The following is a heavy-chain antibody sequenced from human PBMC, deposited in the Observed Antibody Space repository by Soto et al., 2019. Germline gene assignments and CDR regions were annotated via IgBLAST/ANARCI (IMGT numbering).Heavy chain of an antibody. Sequence: PGGSLRLSCATSGFMFNRYGMSWVRVAPGKGLEWVAGVSSSGVTTDYADSVKGRFTISRDTSKNTLYLQMNSLRAEDTAVYYCAKAVYGYWYFDLWGPGTRVTV. CDR1: GFMFNRYG. D-gene: IGHD3-10*01. CDR2: VSSSGVTT. J-gene: IGHJ2*01. CDR3: AKAVYGYWYFDL. V-gene: IGHV3-23*01.